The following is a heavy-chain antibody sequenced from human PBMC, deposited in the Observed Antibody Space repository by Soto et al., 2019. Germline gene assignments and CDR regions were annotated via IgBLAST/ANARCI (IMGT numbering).Heavy chain of an antibody. CDR1: GGSFSGYY. CDR3: ARGLPYCSSTSCYRRHNWFDP. V-gene: IGHV4-34*01. D-gene: IGHD2-2*02. J-gene: IGHJ5*02. CDR2: IKHSGST. Sequence: QVQLQQWGAGLLKPSETLSLTCAVYGGSFSGYYWSWIRQPPGKGLEWIGDIKHSGSTNYNPSLKSRVTRSADTTKTQFSLRLSSVTAADTAVYYCARGLPYCSSTSCYRRHNWFDPWGQGTLVTVSS.